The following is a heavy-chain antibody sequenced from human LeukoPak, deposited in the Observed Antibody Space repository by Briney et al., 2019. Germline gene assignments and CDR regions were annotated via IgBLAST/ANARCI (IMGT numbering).Heavy chain of an antibody. CDR2: INPSGGST. CDR3: ASSWWELHEARFDY. D-gene: IGHD1-26*01. CDR1: GYTFTSYY. Sequence: AAVKLSCNASGYTFTSYYMHWVRQAPGQGLEWMGIINPSGGSTSDAQKFQGRVTMTSDMSTSTVYMQLSSLRYEDTALYYCASSWWELHEARFDYWGQGTLVTVSS. J-gene: IGHJ4*02. V-gene: IGHV1-46*01.